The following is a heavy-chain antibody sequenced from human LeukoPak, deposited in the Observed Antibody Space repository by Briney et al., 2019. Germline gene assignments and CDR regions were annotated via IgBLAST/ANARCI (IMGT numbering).Heavy chain of an antibody. CDR1: GYTLTSYA. D-gene: IGHD6-13*01. Sequence: GASVKVSCKASGYTLTSYAMHWVRQAPGQRLEWMGWINAGNGNTKYSQKFQGRVTITRDTSASTAYMELSSLRSEDTAVYYCAGKVDSSSCCAFDIWGQGTMVTVSS. CDR3: AGKVDSSSCCAFDI. V-gene: IGHV1-3*01. CDR2: INAGNGNT. J-gene: IGHJ3*02.